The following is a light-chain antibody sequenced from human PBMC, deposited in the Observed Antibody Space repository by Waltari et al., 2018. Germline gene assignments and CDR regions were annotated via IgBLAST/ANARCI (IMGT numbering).Light chain of an antibody. J-gene: IGKJ2*01. CDR3: QQYNNWPLYT. CDR2: DVS. V-gene: IGKV3-15*01. CDR1: QSVSNN. Sequence: EAMMTQSPATLSVSPGDRATLSCRASQSVSNNVAWFQQKPGQAPRLLIYDVSTRATGVPARISGSGSGTEFTLTISSLQTEDCAVYYCQQYNNWPLYTFGQGTKLEIK.